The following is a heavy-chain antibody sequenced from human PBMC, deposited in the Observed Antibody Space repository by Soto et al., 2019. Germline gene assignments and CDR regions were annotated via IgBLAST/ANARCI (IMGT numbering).Heavy chain of an antibody. Sequence: AQPLTCDGRVGSDSSCDYLSNWIRKRPGKGLEWIGYIHDSGNTYYNPSLKSRVTISLDTSKNQFSLKVTSMTAADTAVYFCARARGGGSGDYASLSDRWGHGTPVTVSP. CDR2: IHDSGNT. CDR1: VGSDSSCDYL. D-gene: IGHD4-17*01. V-gene: IGHV4-30-4*01. J-gene: IGHJ5*02. CDR3: ARARGGGSGDYASLSDR.